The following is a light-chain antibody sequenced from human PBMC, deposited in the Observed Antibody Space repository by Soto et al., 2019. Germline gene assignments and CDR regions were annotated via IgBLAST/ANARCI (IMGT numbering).Light chain of an antibody. CDR3: QQRDNWPPT. J-gene: IGKJ3*01. CDR1: QSVNSY. Sequence: EVLLTQSPATLSLSPGQRATLSCRASQSVNSYLTWYQHKPGQAPRPLISDASNRATGIPARFSGTGSGTDFTLTISSLEPEDFAIYYCQQRDNWPPTFGPGTKVDIK. V-gene: IGKV3-11*01. CDR2: DAS.